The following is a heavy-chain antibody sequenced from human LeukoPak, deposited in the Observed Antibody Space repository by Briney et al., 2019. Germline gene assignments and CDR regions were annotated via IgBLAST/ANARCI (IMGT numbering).Heavy chain of an antibody. CDR1: GYTFTSYG. Sequence: ASVKVSCKASGYTFTSYGISWVRQAPGQGLEWMGWSSAYNGNTNYAQKFQGRVTMTTETSTSTAYMELRSLRSDDTAVYYCARGRLYCHPFDYWGQGTLVTVSS. CDR2: SSAYNGNT. J-gene: IGHJ4*02. D-gene: IGHD2-15*01. V-gene: IGHV1-18*01. CDR3: ARGRLYCHPFDY.